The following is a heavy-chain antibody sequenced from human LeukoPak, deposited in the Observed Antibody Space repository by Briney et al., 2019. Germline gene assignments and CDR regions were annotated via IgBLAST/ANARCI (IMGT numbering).Heavy chain of an antibody. CDR1: GFTFSSRW. Sequence: GGSLRLSCAASGFTFSSRWMHWVRQAPGKGLVWVSRINKDGSDAIYADSVKGRFTISRDNAKNTLYLQMNSLRAEDTAVYYCARGLSPSEAYDTWGQGTMVAVSS. CDR3: ARGLSPSEAYDT. V-gene: IGHV3-74*01. D-gene: IGHD5/OR15-5a*01. CDR2: INKDGSDA. J-gene: IGHJ3*02.